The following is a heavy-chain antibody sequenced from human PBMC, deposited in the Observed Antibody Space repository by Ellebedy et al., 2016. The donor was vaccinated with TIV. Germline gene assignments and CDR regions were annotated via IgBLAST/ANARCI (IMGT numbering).Heavy chain of an antibody. CDR1: GFTFSNYA. J-gene: IGHJ4*02. V-gene: IGHV3-23*01. Sequence: GGSLRLSCAASGFTFSNYAMSWVRQAPGKGLEWVSVISGSGGSTYYADSVKGRFTISRDNSKNTLYLQMNSLRAEDTAVYFCARDWPDSSSPFWGQGTLVTVSS. CDR3: ARDWPDSSSPF. CDR2: ISGSGGST. D-gene: IGHD6-6*01.